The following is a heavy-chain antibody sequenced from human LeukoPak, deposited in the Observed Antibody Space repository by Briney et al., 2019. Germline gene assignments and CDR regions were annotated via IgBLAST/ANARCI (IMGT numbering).Heavy chain of an antibody. V-gene: IGHV3-20*04. D-gene: IGHD1-1*01. CDR3: ARAGGSRAYFYYSMDV. Sequence: PGGSLRLSCAASGFTFDDYGMSWVRQGPGKGLEWVAGIDWNGGSTAYADSVKGRFTISRDNAKNSLYLQMNSLRAEDTAVFYCARAGGSRAYFYYSMDVWGKGTTVSVSS. J-gene: IGHJ6*03. CDR2: IDWNGGST. CDR1: GFTFDDYG.